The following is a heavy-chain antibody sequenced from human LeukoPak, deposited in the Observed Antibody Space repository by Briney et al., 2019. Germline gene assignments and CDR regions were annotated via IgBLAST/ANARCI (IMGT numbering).Heavy chain of an antibody. CDR2: IYTSGST. V-gene: IGHV4-61*02. CDR1: GGSISSGSYF. J-gene: IGHJ4*02. CDR3: ARDPDY. Sequence: SSETLSLTCTVSGGSISSGSYFWSWIRQPAGKGLEWIGRIYTSGSTNYNPSLKSRVTISVDTSKNQFSLKLSSVTAADTAVYYCARDPDYWGQGTLVTVSS.